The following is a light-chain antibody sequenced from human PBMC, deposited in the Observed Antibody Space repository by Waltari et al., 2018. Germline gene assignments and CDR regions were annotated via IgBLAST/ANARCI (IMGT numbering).Light chain of an antibody. V-gene: IGLV2-14*03. Sequence: QSVLTQPASVSGSPGQSITISCTGTSSDVGGYDYVSWYQHSPGKAPNLIIYDVVNRPSGVSTRFSASKSDNTASLTISGLQAEDEGDYYCCSYKRGATWVFGGGTALTVL. CDR2: DVV. CDR1: SSDVGGYDY. CDR3: CSYKRGATWV. J-gene: IGLJ3*02.